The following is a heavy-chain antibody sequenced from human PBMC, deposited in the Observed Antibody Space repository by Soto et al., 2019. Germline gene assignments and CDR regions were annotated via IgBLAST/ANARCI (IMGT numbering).Heavy chain of an antibody. Sequence: SETLSLTCTVSGGSISSGDYYWSWIRQPPGKGLEWIGYIYYSGSTYYNPSLKSRVTISVDTSKNQFSLKLSSVTAADTAVYYCARGTVFDSSANQLDYWGQGTLVTVSS. CDR2: IYYSGST. D-gene: IGHD3-22*01. J-gene: IGHJ4*02. CDR1: GGSISSGDYY. CDR3: ARGTVFDSSANQLDY. V-gene: IGHV4-30-4*01.